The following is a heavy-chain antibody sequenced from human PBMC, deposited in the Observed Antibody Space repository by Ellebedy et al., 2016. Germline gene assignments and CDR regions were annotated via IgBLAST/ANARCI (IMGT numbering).Heavy chain of an antibody. CDR1: GFTFSSYG. D-gene: IGHD2-15*01. J-gene: IGHJ5*02. Sequence: GESLKISCATSGFTFSSYGMHWVRQAPGKGLEWVAAISYDGSNKYYADSVKGRFTISRDNSKNTLYLQMDSLRAEDTAVYYCARGVGSGWFDPWGQGTLVTVSS. V-gene: IGHV3-30*12. CDR3: ARGVGSGWFDP. CDR2: ISYDGSNK.